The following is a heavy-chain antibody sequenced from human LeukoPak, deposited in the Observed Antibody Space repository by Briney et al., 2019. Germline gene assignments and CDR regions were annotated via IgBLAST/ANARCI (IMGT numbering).Heavy chain of an antibody. D-gene: IGHD6-6*01. CDR2: MNPNSGNT. V-gene: IGHV1-8*01. J-gene: IGHJ6*03. Sequence: ASVKVSCKASGYTFTSYDINWVRQATGQGLEWMGWMNPNSGNTGYAQKFQGRVTMTRNTSISTAYMELSSLRSEDTAVYYCARGPGQLVEDYYYYMDVWGKGTTVTVSS. CDR3: ARGPGQLVEDYYYYMDV. CDR1: GYTFTSYD.